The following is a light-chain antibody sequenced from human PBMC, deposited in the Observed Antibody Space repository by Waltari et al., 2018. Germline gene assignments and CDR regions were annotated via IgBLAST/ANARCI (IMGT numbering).Light chain of an antibody. V-gene: IGLV2-11*01. CDR1: SRDVGGYNY. CDR3: CSYAGTSSLT. Sequence: QSALTPPRSVSGSPGQSVSISCTGPSRDVGGYNYVSWYRQHPGKAPTMIIFDVNKRPSGVPDRFSGSKSGNTASLTISGLQAEDEADYYCCSYAGTSSLTFGGGTQLTVL. CDR2: DVN. J-gene: IGLJ2*01.